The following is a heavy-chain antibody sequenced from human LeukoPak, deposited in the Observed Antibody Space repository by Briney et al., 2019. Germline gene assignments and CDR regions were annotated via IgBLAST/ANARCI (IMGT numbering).Heavy chain of an antibody. CDR2: ISSSGSTI. J-gene: IGHJ4*02. CDR3: ARDSGVDYFDY. D-gene: IGHD3-10*01. V-gene: IGHV3-48*03. CDR1: GFTFSSYA. Sequence: GGSLRLSCAASGFTFSSYAMSWVRQAPGKGLEWVSYISSSGSTIYYADSVKGRFTISRDNAKTSLYLQMNSLRAEDTAVYYCARDSGVDYFDYWGQGTLVTVSS.